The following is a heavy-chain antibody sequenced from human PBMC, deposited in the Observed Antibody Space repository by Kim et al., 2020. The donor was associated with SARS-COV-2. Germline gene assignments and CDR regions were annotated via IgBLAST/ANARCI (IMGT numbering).Heavy chain of an antibody. V-gene: IGHV3-15*01. J-gene: IGHJ3*02. CDR2: IKSKTDGGTT. Sequence: GGSLRLSCAASGFTFSNAWMSWVRQAPGKGLEWVGRIKSKTDGGTTDYAAPVKGRFTISRDDSKNTLYLQMNSLKTEDTAVYYCTTEEPPYCSGGSCYYRDAFEIWGQGTMVTVSS. D-gene: IGHD2-15*01. CDR1: GFTFSNAW. CDR3: TTEEPPYCSGGSCYYRDAFEI.